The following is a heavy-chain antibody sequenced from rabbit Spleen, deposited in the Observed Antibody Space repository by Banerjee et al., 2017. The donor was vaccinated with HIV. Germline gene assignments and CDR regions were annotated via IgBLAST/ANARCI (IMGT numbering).Heavy chain of an antibody. Sequence: EQLGESGGGLVKPEGSLTLTCKASGVSLSDKDVMCWVRQAPGKGLEWIACINIVTGKSVYASWAKGRIIMSRTSSITVTLQMTSLTAADTATYFCARDLIGIIGWNFYLWGPGTLVTVS. D-gene: IGHD1-1*01. CDR3: ARDLIGIIGWNFYL. V-gene: IGHV1S45*01. CDR2: INIVTGKS. CDR1: GVSLSDKDV. J-gene: IGHJ6*01.